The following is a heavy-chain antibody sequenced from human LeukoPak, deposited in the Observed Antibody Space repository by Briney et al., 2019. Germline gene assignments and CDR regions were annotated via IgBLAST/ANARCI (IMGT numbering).Heavy chain of an antibody. CDR2: INPNSGDT. D-gene: IGHD3-10*01. CDR1: GYTFTGYY. Sequence: ASVKVSCKASGYTFTGYYIHWVRQAPGQGLEWMGWINPNSGDTNYAQKFQGRLTLTRDTSISSVYMELSWLRSDDTAVYYCARDISWEFLLSDALDYWGQGTLVTVSS. V-gene: IGHV1-2*02. J-gene: IGHJ4*02. CDR3: ARDISWEFLLSDALDY.